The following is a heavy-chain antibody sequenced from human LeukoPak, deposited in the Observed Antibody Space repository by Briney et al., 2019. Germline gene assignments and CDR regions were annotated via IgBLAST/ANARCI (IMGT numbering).Heavy chain of an antibody. J-gene: IGHJ5*02. CDR3: AKDSGRTYYYDSRGYNWFDP. D-gene: IGHD3-22*01. CDR2: ISWNSGSI. CDR1: GFTFDGYA. Sequence: GGFLRLSCAASGFTFDGYAMHWVRQAPGKGLEWVSGISWNSGSIGYADSVKGRFTISRDNAKNSLYLQMNSLRAEDTALYYCAKDSGRTYYYDSRGYNWFDPWGQGTLVTVSS. V-gene: IGHV3-9*01.